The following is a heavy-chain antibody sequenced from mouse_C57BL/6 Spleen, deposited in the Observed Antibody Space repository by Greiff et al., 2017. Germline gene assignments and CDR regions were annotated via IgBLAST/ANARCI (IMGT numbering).Heavy chain of an antibody. CDR2: IDPNSGGT. J-gene: IGHJ2*01. Sequence: QVQLQQPGAELVKPGASVKLSCKASGYTFTSYWMHWVKQRPGRGLEWIGRIDPNSGGTKSNEKFKSKATLTVDKPSSTAYMQLSSLTSEDAAVYYGARSSGDYYGSSYYFDYWGQGTTLTVSS. V-gene: IGHV1-72*01. CDR1: GYTFTSYW. D-gene: IGHD1-1*01. CDR3: ARSSGDYYGSSYYFDY.